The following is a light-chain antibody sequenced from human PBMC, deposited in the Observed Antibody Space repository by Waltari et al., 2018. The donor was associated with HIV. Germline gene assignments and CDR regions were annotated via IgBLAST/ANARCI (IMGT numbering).Light chain of an antibody. CDR1: SSDVGGYNY. CDR3: AAWGDSLTSYV. V-gene: IGLV2-14*01. Sequence: QSALTQPASVSGSPGQSITISCTGTSSDVGGYNYVSWYQQHPGKAPKLMIYEVSNRPSGVSNRFSGSKSGTSASLAISGLRSEDEADYYCAAWGDSLTSYVFGTGTKVTVL. J-gene: IGLJ1*01. CDR2: EVS.